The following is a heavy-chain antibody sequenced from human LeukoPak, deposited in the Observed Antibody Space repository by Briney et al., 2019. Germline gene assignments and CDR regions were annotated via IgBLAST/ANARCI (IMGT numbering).Heavy chain of an antibody. Sequence: GGSLRLSCAASGFTFSSYEMNWVRQAPGKGLEWVSYISGSGSTIYYADSVKGRFTISRDNAKNSLHLQMISLRAEDTAVYYCARDTYYDSSGYTYYYYGVDVWGQGTTVTVSS. J-gene: IGHJ6*02. CDR3: ARDTYYDSSGYTYYYYGVDV. D-gene: IGHD3-22*01. V-gene: IGHV3-48*03. CDR1: GFTFSSYE. CDR2: ISGSGSTI.